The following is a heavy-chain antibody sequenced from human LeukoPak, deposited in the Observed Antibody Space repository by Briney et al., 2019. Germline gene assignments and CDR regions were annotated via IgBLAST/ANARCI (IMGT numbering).Heavy chain of an antibody. CDR3: ATSLRLIAVAADFDY. CDR2: INHSGST. J-gene: IGHJ4*02. Sequence: PSETLSLTCAVCGGSFSGYYWSWIRQPPGKGLEWIGEINHSGSTNYNPSLKSRVTISVDTSKNQFSLKLSSVTAADTAVYYCATSLRLIAVAADFDYWGQGTLVTVSS. CDR1: GGSFSGYY. V-gene: IGHV4-34*01. D-gene: IGHD6-19*01.